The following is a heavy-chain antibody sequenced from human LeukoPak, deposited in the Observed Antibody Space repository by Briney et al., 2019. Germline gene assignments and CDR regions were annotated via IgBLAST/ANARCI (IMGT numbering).Heavy chain of an antibody. CDR2: ISGSGGST. J-gene: IGHJ4*02. CDR1: GFTFSSYA. V-gene: IGHV3-23*01. D-gene: IGHD6-19*01. CDR3: AKVSSGYRFDY. Sequence: GGSLRLXCAASGFTFSSYAMSWVRQAPGKELEWVSAISGSGGSTYYADSVKGRFTISRDNSKNTLYLQMNSLRAEDTAVYYCAKVSSGYRFDYWGQGTLVTVSS.